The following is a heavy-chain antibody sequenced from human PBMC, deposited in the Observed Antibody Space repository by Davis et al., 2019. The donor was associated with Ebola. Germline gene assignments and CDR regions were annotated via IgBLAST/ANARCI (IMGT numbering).Heavy chain of an antibody. CDR1: GFTFRSYA. CDR3: AREGAGGDGYNRGYYFDY. D-gene: IGHD5-24*01. Sequence: GGSLRLSCAASGFTFRSYAIHWVRQASGKGLEWVGRIRSKANSYATAYAASVKGRFTISRDNSKNTLYLQMNSLRAEDTAVYYCAREGAGGDGYNRGYYFDYWGQGTLVTVSS. V-gene: IGHV3-73*01. J-gene: IGHJ4*02. CDR2: IRSKANSYAT.